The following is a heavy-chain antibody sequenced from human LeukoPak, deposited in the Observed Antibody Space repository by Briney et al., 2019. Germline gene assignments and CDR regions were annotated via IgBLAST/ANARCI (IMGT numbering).Heavy chain of an antibody. V-gene: IGHV4-61*02. D-gene: IGHD3-22*01. CDR1: GGSISSGSYY. CDR2: IYTSGST. J-gene: IGHJ6*03. CDR3: AREGHYYDSSGYPNYYYYYMDV. Sequence: PSQTLSLTCTVSGGSISSGSYYWSRIRQPAGKGLEWIGRIYTSGSTNYNPSLKSRVTISVDTSKNQFSLKLSSVTAADTAVYYCAREGHYYDSSGYPNYYYYYMDVWGKGTTVTVSS.